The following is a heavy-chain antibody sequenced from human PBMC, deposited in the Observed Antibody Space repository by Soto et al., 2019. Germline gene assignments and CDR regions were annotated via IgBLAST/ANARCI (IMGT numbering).Heavy chain of an antibody. V-gene: IGHV4-31*03. D-gene: IGHD2-2*02. CDR2: IYYSGST. Sequence: SETLSLTCTVSGGSISSGGYYWSWIRQHPGKGLEWIGYIYYSGSTYYNPSLKSRVTIPVDTSKNQFSLKLSSETAADTAVYYCARGYCSSTSCYTGGNWFDPWGQGTLVTVSS. J-gene: IGHJ5*02. CDR3: ARGYCSSTSCYTGGNWFDP. CDR1: GGSISSGGYY.